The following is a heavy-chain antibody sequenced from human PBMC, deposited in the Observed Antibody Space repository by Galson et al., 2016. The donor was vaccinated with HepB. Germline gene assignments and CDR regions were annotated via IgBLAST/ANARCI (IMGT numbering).Heavy chain of an antibody. CDR1: GETFNGYS. CDR2: INHSGNT. V-gene: IGHV4-34*01. D-gene: IGHD3-3*01. CDR3: ARGTYYDSATRFDH. J-gene: IGHJ5*02. Sequence: SETLSLTCAVFGETFNGYSWTWIRQPPGKGLEWIGEINHSGNTNYNPSLKSRVNLSVDMSKKQFSLKLTSVTAADTAIYFCARGTYYDSATRFDHWGQGSLVTVAS.